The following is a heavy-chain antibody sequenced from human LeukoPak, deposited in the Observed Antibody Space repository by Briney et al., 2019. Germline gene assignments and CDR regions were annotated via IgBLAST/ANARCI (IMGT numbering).Heavy chain of an antibody. D-gene: IGHD5-18*01. CDR2: IYYSGST. CDR1: GGSISSYY. V-gene: IGHV4-59*01. CDR3: ARGNIYGRTYYFHY. Sequence: SEPLSLTCTVSGGSISSYYWSWIRQPPGKGLEWIGYIYYSGSTNYNPSLKSRVTISVDTSKNQFSLKLSSVTAADTAVYYCARGNIYGRTYYFHYWVQGTLVTVSS. J-gene: IGHJ4*02.